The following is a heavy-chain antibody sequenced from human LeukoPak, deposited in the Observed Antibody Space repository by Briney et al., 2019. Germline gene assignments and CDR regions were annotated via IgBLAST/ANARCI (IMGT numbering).Heavy chain of an antibody. CDR1: GGSISSSGYC. CDR2: IYYSDVA. CDR3: ASDSGGRRDAFNI. V-gene: IGHV4-61*08. Sequence: SETLSLTCTVSGGSISSSGYCWGWIRQPPGKGLEWIGYIYYSDVANYNPSLKSRVSISVDTSKNQFSLKLTSVTAADTAVYYCASDSGGRRDAFNIWGQGTMVTVSS. J-gene: IGHJ3*02. D-gene: IGHD2-8*02.